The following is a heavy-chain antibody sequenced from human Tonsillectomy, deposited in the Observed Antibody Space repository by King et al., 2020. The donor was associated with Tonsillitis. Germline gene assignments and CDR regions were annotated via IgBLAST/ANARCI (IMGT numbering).Heavy chain of an antibody. V-gene: IGHV3-21*01. D-gene: IGHD3-9*01. CDR2: ISSRSSYI. J-gene: IGHJ4*01. Sequence: VQLVESGGGLVKPGGSLRLSCAASGFTFSSYSMNWVRQAPGKGLEWVSFISSRSSYIYSADSVKGRFTXSRHNAKNSXYLQMYSLRAEDTAVYYCTREYYILTSSTEYENIDYWGXXXLVTVSS. CDR3: TREYYILTSSTEYENIDY. CDR1: GFTFSSYS.